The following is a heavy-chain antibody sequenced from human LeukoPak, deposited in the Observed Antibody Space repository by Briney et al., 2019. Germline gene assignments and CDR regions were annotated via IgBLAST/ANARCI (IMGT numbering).Heavy chain of an antibody. CDR2: IIPILGIA. CDR1: GGTFSSYA. J-gene: IGHJ4*02. V-gene: IGHV1-69*04. D-gene: IGHD5-18*01. Sequence: ASVKVSCKASGGTFSSYAISWVRQAPGQGLEWMGRIIPILGIANYAQKFQGRVTITADKSTSTAYMELSSLRPEDTAVYYCAREEVDLYSYGPGPFDYWGQGTLVTVSS. CDR3: AREEVDLYSYGPGPFDY.